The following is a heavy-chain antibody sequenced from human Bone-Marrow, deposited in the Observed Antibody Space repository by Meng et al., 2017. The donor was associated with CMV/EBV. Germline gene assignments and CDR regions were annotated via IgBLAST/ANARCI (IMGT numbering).Heavy chain of an antibody. CDR2: IYYSGST. D-gene: IGHD5-18*01. CDR1: GGSIRSYY. J-gene: IGHJ4*02. V-gene: IGHV4-59*01. CDR3: ARVGVDTAMGHFDY. Sequence: GSLRLSCTVSGGSIRSYYWSWIRQPPGKGLEWIGYIYYSGSTNYNPSLKSRVTISVDTSKNQFSLKLSSVTAADTAVYYCARVGVDTAMGHFDYWGQGTLVTVSS.